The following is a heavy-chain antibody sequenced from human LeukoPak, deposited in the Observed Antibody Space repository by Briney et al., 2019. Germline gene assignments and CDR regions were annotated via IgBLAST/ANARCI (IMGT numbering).Heavy chain of an antibody. CDR2: IYYSGST. V-gene: IGHV4-39*01. J-gene: IGHJ5*02. CDR1: GGSISSSSYY. CDR3: ARHIVVVPAAIRVSWFDP. Sequence: PSETLSLTCTVSGGSISSSSYYWGWIRQPPGKGLEWIGSIYYSGSTYYNPSLKSRVTISVDTSKNQFSLKLSSVTAADTAVYYCARHIVVVPAAIRVSWFDPWGQGTLVTVSS. D-gene: IGHD2-2*02.